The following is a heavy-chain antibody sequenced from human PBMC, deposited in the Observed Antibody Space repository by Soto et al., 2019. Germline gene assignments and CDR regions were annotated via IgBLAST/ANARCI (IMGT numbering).Heavy chain of an antibody. V-gene: IGHV1-69*01. CDR3: AKGTADCGTDCYNGLSWTFDAFDV. J-gene: IGHJ3*01. D-gene: IGHD2-21*02. CDR1: GGTFSNNA. CDR2: IIPMFSTT. Sequence: QVQLLQSAAEVKKPGSSVRVSCKASGGTFSNNAVSWVRQAPGQGLEWIGAIIPMFSTTNYAQKFQGRVTISAAESTNSAFMELYSLRFGETAKYYCAKGTADCGTDCYNGLSWTFDAFDVCGPGTMVTVS.